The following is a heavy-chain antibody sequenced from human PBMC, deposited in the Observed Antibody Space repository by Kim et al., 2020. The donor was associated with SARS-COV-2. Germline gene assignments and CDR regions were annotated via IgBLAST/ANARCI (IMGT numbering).Heavy chain of an antibody. D-gene: IGHD3-10*01. J-gene: IGHJ6*02. CDR3: ARSGEYIYYYGMDV. V-gene: IGHV1-46*01. Sequence: AQKFQGRVTMTRDTSTSTVYMELSSLRSEDTAVYYCARSGEYIYYYGMDVWGQGTTVTVSS.